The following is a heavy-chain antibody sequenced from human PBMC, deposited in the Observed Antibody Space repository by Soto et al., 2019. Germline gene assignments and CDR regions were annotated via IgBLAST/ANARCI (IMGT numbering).Heavy chain of an antibody. CDR1: GFTFSSYS. D-gene: IGHD1-20*01. Sequence: GGSLRFSCAASGFTFSSYSMNWVRQAPGKGLEWVSSISSSSSYIYYADSVKGRFTISRDNAKNSLYLQMNSLRAEDTAVYYCSRDRDNRNLFDYWGQGTLVTVSS. CDR3: SRDRDNRNLFDY. CDR2: ISSSSSYI. J-gene: IGHJ4*02. V-gene: IGHV3-21*01.